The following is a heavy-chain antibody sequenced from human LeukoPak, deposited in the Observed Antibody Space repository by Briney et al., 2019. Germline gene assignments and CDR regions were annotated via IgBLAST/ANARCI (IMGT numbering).Heavy chain of an antibody. CDR3: AKESAYGGVTVRFDY. V-gene: IGHV3-9*01. Sequence: GGSPRLSCAASGFTFDDYAMHWVRQAPGKGLEWVSGISWNSGSIGYADSVKGRFTISRDNAKNSLYLQMNSLRAEDTALYYCAKESAYGGVTVRFDYWGQGTLVTVSS. J-gene: IGHJ4*02. CDR1: GFTFDDYA. CDR2: ISWNSGSI. D-gene: IGHD3-3*01.